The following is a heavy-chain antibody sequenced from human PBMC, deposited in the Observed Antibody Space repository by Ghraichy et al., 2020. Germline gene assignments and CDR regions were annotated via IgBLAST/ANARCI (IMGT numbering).Heavy chain of an antibody. D-gene: IGHD6-19*01. CDR3: ASLSLSSASPFDH. CDR2: IFHTGSR. CDR1: GYSIRSGYY. Sequence: SQTLSLTCAVSGYSIRSGYYWGWIRQPPGKGLEWIGSIFHTGSRYFNPSLKSRVTISVDTSKNEVSLNLSSVTAADTAVYYCASLSLSSASPFDHWGQGTLVTVSS. J-gene: IGHJ4*02. V-gene: IGHV4-38-2*01.